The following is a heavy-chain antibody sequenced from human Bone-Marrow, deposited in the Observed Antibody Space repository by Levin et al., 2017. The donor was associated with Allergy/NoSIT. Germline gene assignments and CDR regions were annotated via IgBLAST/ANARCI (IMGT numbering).Heavy chain of an antibody. CDR2: INPNSGGT. CDR3: ARNYDFWSGYPLNYYYYYGMDV. Sequence: ASVKVSCKASGYTFTGYYMHWVRQAPGQGLEWMGWINPNSGGTNYAQKFQGRVTMTRDTSISTAYMELSRLRSDDTAVYYCARNYDFWSGYPLNYYYYYGMDVWGQGTTVTVSS. V-gene: IGHV1-2*02. CDR1: GYTFTGYY. D-gene: IGHD3-3*01. J-gene: IGHJ6*02.